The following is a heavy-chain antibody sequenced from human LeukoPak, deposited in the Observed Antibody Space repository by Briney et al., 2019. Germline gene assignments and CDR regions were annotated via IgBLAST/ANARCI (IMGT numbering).Heavy chain of an antibody. CDR1: GGSFSGYY. J-gene: IGHJ5*02. CDR2: INHSGST. V-gene: IGHV4-34*01. Sequence: PSETLSLTCAVYGGSFSGYYWSWIRQPPGKGLEWIGEINHSGSTNYNPSLKSRVTISVDTSKNQFSLKLSSVTAADTAVYYCARSNQRDIVVVPAAITWFDPWGQGTLVTVSS. CDR3: ARSNQRDIVVVPAAITWFDP. D-gene: IGHD2-2*01.